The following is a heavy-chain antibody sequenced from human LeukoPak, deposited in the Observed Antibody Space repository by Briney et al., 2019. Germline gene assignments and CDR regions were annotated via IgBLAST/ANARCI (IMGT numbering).Heavy chain of an antibody. CDR1: GFTFSSYA. CDR2: ISGSGGST. D-gene: IGHD3-16*02. CDR3: AKGYVWGSLRYPNFDY. V-gene: IGHV3-23*01. J-gene: IGHJ4*02. Sequence: PGGSLRLSCAASGFTFSSYAMSWVRQAPGKGLEWVSAISGSGGSTYYADSVKGRFTISRDNSKNTLYLQMNSLRAEDTAVYYRAKGYVWGSLRYPNFDYWGQGTLVTVSS.